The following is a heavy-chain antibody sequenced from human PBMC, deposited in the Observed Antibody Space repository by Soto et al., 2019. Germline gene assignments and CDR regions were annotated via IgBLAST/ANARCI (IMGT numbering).Heavy chain of an antibody. V-gene: IGHV1-69*13. Sequence: SVKVSCKASGGTFSSYAISWVRQAPGQGLEWMGGIIPIFGTANYAQKFQGRVTITADESTSTAYMELSSLRSEDTAVYYCACRYSGSDHYCYYGMDVWGQGTTVTVSS. CDR1: GGTFSSYA. CDR2: IIPIFGTA. D-gene: IGHD1-26*01. J-gene: IGHJ6*02. CDR3: ACRYSGSDHYCYYGMDV.